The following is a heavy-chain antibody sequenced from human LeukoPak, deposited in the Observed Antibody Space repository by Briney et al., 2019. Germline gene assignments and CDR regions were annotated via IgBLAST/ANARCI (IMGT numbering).Heavy chain of an antibody. J-gene: IGHJ5*02. CDR1: GASISSSNW. CDR3: ARGGVYYGSGSNWFDP. D-gene: IGHD3-10*01. CDR2: IYHSGGT. Sequence: PSETLSLTCAVSGASISSSNWWSWVRQPPGRGLEWIGEIYHSGGTNYNPSLKSRVTISLDKSKNQFSLKLNSVTAADTAVYYCARGGVYYGSGSNWFDPWGQGTLVTVSS. V-gene: IGHV4-4*02.